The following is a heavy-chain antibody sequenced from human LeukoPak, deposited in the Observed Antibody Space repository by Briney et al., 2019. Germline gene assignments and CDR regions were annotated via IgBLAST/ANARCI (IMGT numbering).Heavy chain of an antibody. V-gene: IGHV4-59*01. Sequence: SETLSLTCTVSGGSISSYYWSWIRQPPGKGLEWIGYIYYSGSTNYNPSLKSRVTISVDTSKNQFSLKLSSVTAADTAVYYCAREPRYSYGSSYGMDVWGQGTTVTVSS. CDR1: GGSISSYY. CDR2: IYYSGST. J-gene: IGHJ6*02. CDR3: AREPRYSYGSSYGMDV. D-gene: IGHD5-18*01.